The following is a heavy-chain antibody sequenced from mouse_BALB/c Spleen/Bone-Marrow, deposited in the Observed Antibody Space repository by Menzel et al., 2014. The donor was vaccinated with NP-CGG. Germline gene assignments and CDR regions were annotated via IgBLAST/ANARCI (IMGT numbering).Heavy chain of an antibody. J-gene: IGHJ2*01. CDR1: GYTFTSYW. CDR3: TRKDY. Sequence: QVQLQQSGSELVKPGASVKMSCKASGYTFTSYWMYWVKQRPGPGLVRIGVIDPSDNYTSYNQKLKDKATLTVDTSSTGAYMQLSGLTSEDSAVYYCTRKDYWGQGTTHTMSA. CDR2: IDPSDNYT. V-gene: IGHV1S127*01.